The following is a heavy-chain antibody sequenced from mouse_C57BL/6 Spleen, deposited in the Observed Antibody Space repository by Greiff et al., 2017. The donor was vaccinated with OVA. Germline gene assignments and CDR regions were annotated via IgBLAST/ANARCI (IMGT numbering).Heavy chain of an antibody. D-gene: IGHD1-1*01. CDR1: GFTFSDYG. V-gene: IGHV5-17*01. Sequence: EVQVVESGGGLVKPGGSLKLSCAASGFTFSDYGMHWVRQAPEKGLEWVAYISSGSSTIYYADTVKGRFTISRDNAKNTLFLQMTSLRSEDTAMYYCARRGYGSSYEGYYAMDYWGQGTSVTVSS. CDR2: ISSGSSTI. CDR3: ARRGYGSSYEGYYAMDY. J-gene: IGHJ4*01.